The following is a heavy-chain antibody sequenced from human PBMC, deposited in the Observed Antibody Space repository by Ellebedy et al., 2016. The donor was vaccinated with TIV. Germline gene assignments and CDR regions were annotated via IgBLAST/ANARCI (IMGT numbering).Heavy chain of an antibody. D-gene: IGHD6-6*01. CDR2: IKQDGNDK. J-gene: IGHJ5*02. CDR1: GFTFSSYR. CDR3: AKSYSSSSSRYNWFDP. V-gene: IGHV3-7*03. Sequence: GESLKISXAASGFTFSSYRMSWVRQAPGKGLQWVTNIKQDGNDKYYADSVKGRFTISRDNSKNTLYLQMNSLRAEDTAVYYCAKSYSSSSSRYNWFDPWGQGTLVTVSS.